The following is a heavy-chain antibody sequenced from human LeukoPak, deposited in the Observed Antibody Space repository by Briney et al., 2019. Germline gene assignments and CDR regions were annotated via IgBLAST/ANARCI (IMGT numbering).Heavy chain of an antibody. D-gene: IGHD3-10*01. CDR1: GGSFSGYY. V-gene: IGHV4-34*01. CDR2: INHGGST. Sequence: SETLSLTCAVYGGSFSGYYWSWIRQPPGKGLEWIGEINHGGSTNYNPSLKSRVTISVDTSKNQFSLKVISMTAADTAVYYCTKSDGYGLIRICGRGSMVTVSS. CDR3: TKSDGYGLIRI. J-gene: IGHJ3*02.